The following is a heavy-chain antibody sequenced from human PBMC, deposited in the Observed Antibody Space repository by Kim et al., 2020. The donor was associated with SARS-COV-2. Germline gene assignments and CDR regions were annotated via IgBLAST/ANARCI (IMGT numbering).Heavy chain of an antibody. CDR1: GGSLNIYY. V-gene: IGHV4-4*08. CDR2: IFSSGAT. CDR3: ARDGAYGGNRDALDV. J-gene: IGHJ3*01. D-gene: IGHD1-26*01. Sequence: SETLSLTCSVSGGSLNIYYWNWVRQPPGKGLEWIGSIFSSGATNYNPSLKSRVSISIDTSKSQFSLMLTSVTAADAAVYYCARDGAYGGNRDALDVWGQGTLVTVSS.